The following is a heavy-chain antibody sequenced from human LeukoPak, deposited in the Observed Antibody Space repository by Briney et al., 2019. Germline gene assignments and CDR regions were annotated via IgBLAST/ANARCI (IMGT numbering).Heavy chain of an antibody. CDR1: GFTFSNYA. V-gene: IGHV3-48*04. CDR3: ARGGSDTAMAHDY. D-gene: IGHD5-18*01. CDR2: ISTTSRTI. J-gene: IGHJ4*02. Sequence: GGSLRLSCAASGFTFSNYAMNWLRQAPGKGLEWVSYISTTSRTIYYPDSVKGRFTISRDDAKNTLYLQVNSLRAEDTAVYFCARGGSDTAMAHDYWGQGTLVTVSS.